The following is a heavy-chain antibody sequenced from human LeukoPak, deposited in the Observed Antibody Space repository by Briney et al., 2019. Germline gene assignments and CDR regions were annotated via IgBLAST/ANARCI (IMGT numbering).Heavy chain of an antibody. Sequence: PSETLTLTCTVPAGSISSTEVNWGWFRQPPGKDQQWIGNIYYTGSTYYNPSLNSRVAMSVDTSQNQFSLKMASVTAADTAVYYCARLSKGRYFDYIFDNWGQGTLVTVSS. CDR2: IYYTGST. D-gene: IGHD3-9*01. CDR3: ARLSKGRYFDYIFDN. J-gene: IGHJ4*02. V-gene: IGHV4-39*01. CDR1: AGSISSTEVN.